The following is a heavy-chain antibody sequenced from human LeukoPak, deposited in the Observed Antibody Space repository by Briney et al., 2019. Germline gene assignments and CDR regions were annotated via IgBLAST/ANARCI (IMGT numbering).Heavy chain of an antibody. Sequence: GASVKVSCKASGYTFTGYYMHWVRQAPGQGLEWMGWINPNSGGTNYAQKFQGRVTMTRDTSISTAYMELSRLRSDDTAVYCCARVRGYCSGGSCYQDAFDIWGQGTMVTVSS. CDR1: GYTFTGYY. CDR3: ARVRGYCSGGSCYQDAFDI. D-gene: IGHD2-15*01. J-gene: IGHJ3*02. V-gene: IGHV1-2*02. CDR2: INPNSGGT.